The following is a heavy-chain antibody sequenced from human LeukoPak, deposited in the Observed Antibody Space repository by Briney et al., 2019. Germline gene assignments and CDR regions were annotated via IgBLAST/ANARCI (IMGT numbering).Heavy chain of an antibody. CDR2: IKQDGSEK. D-gene: IGHD2-15*01. V-gene: IGHV3-7*01. J-gene: IGHJ6*02. CDR1: GFTFSSYW. CDR3: ASAYCSGGSCYSPDKHSGLDV. Sequence: GGSLRLSCAASGFTFSSYWMSWVRQAPGKGLERVANIKQDGSEKYYVDSVKGRFTTSRDNAKNSLYLQMNSLRAEDTAVYYCASAYCSGGSCYSPDKHSGLDVWGQGTKVTVSS.